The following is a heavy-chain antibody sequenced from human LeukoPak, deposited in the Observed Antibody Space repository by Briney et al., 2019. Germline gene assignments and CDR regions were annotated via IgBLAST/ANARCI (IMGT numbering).Heavy chain of an antibody. CDR3: ARDSNCFERNGFSGGSGRKKKKYAFDI. J-gene: IGHJ3*02. V-gene: IGHV3-23*01. CDR1: GFTFSSYA. Sequence: PGGSLRLSCAASGFTFSSYAMSWVRQAPGKGLEWVSAISGSGGSTYYADSVKGRFTISRDNSKNTLYLQMNSLRAVDTAVYYCARDSNCFERNGFSGGSGRKKKKYAFDIWGQGTMVTVSS. D-gene: IGHD3-22*01. CDR2: ISGSGGST.